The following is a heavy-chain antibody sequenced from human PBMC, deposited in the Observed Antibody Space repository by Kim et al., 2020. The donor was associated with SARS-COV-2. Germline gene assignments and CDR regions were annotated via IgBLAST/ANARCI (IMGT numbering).Heavy chain of an antibody. J-gene: IGHJ6*02. V-gene: IGHV3-30*07. Sequence: RFTISRDNSKNTLYLQMNSLRAEDTAVYYCARDYIAAAGTPGPYYYGMDVWGQGTTVTVSS. D-gene: IGHD6-13*01. CDR3: ARDYIAAAGTPGPYYYGMDV.